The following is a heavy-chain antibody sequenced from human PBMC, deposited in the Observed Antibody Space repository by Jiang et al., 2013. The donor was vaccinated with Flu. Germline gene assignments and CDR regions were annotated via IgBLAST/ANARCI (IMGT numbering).Heavy chain of an antibody. CDR2: INPNSGGT. D-gene: IGHD3-3*02. CDR3: ARDLAPPDDHAFRDYYGMDV. CDR1: GYTFTGYY. J-gene: IGHJ6*02. V-gene: IGHV1-2*02. Sequence: SGAEVKKPGASVKVSCKASGYTFTGYYMHWVRQAPGQGLEWMGWINPNSGGTNYAQKFQGRVTMTRDTSISTAYMELSRLRSDDTAVYYCARDLAPPDDHAFRDYYGMDVWGQGTTVTVSS.